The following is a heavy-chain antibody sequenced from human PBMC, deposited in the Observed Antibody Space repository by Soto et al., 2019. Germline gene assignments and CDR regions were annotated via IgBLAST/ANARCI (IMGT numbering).Heavy chain of an antibody. D-gene: IGHD3-16*01. V-gene: IGHV3-15*01. CDR3: ARDLGYGLFDY. Sequence: GGSLRLSCAASGFSITNAWMTWVRQPPGKGLEWVGRIKSKTDGGTTDYVAPVKGRFTISRDNAKNSLYLQMNSLRDEDTAVYYCARDLGYGLFDYWGQGTLVTVSS. J-gene: IGHJ4*02. CDR1: GFSITNAW. CDR2: IKSKTDGGTT.